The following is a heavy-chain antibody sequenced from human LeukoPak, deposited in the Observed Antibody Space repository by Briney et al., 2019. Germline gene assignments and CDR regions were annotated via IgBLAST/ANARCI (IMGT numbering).Heavy chain of an antibody. J-gene: IGHJ4*02. CDR1: GGSISSGGYY. V-gene: IGHV4-30-2*01. CDR3: ARSPAPITIFGVVIPYYFDY. D-gene: IGHD3-3*01. Sequence: SETLSLTCTVSGGSISSGGYYWSWIRQPPGKGLEWIGYICHSGSTYYNPSLKSRVTISVDRSKNQFSLKLSSVTAADTAVYYCARSPAPITIFGVVIPYYFDYWGQGTLVTVSS. CDR2: ICHSGST.